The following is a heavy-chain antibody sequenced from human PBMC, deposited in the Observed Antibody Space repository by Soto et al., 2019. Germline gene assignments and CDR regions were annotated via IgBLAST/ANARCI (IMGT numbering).Heavy chain of an antibody. V-gene: IGHV3-7*01. CDR2: IKQDGSEK. D-gene: IGHD5-12*01. Sequence: GGSLRLSCAASGFTFSSYWMSWVRQAPGKGLEWVANIKQDGSEKYYVDSVKGRSTISRDNAENSLYLQMNSLRAEDTAVYYCARGKEMATILDAFDIWGQGTMVTVSS. CDR1: GFTFSSYW. J-gene: IGHJ3*02. CDR3: ARGKEMATILDAFDI.